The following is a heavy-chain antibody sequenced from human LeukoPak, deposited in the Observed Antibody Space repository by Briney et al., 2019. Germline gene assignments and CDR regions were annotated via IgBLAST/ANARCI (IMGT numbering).Heavy chain of an antibody. CDR3: ARVMGYFPPPYYFDY. D-gene: IGHD2-21*01. CDR1: GGSISSSSYY. Sequence: SETLSLTCTVSGGSISSSSYYWGWIRQPPGKGLEWIGSIYYSGSTYYNPSLKSRVTISVDTSKNQFSLKLSSVTAADTAVYYCARVMGYFPPPYYFDYWGQGTLVTVSS. J-gene: IGHJ4*02. CDR2: IYYSGST. V-gene: IGHV4-39*01.